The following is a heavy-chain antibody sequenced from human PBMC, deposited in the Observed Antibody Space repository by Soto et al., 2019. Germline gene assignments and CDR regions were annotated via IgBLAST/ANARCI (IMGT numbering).Heavy chain of an antibody. CDR1: GFTFSTYA. CDR2: ISGDGDKT. CDR3: AKDPGYTYGHGLDV. D-gene: IGHD5-18*01. V-gene: IGHV3-23*01. Sequence: EVQLLESGGDLVQPGGSLRLSCAPSGFTFSTYAMNWVRQAPGKGLEWVSGISGDGDKTYYADSVKGRFTISRDNSKKMLYLQMNPLRAEDTAVYYCAKDPGYTYGHGLDVWGQGTTVTVSS. J-gene: IGHJ6*02.